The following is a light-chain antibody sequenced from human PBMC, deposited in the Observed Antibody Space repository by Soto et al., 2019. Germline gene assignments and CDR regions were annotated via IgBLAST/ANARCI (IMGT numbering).Light chain of an antibody. CDR3: QQYESPPKT. Sequence: EIVLTQSPGTLSLSPGERATLSCRASQSVSSSYLAWYQHKPGQAPRLLMYGASSRATGIPDRFSGSGSGTDFSLTISRLEPEDFAVYYCQQYESPPKTFGQGTTLEIK. CDR2: GAS. J-gene: IGKJ2*01. CDR1: QSVSSSY. V-gene: IGKV3-20*01.